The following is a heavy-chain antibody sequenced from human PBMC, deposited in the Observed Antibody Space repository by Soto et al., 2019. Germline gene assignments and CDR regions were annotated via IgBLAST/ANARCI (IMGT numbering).Heavy chain of an antibody. CDR2: ISYSGGT. CDR1: VAAISSVDDY. V-gene: IGHV4-30-4*01. J-gene: IGHJ5*02. Sequence: PSETLSLTCPLSVAAISSVDDYWRWIRQPPGKGQEWLGYISYSGGTYYNPSLNSRVTISVDTSKYQFSLKLSSVTAADTAVYYCVRETCTSASCPWGWFDPWGQGTLVT. D-gene: IGHD2-2*01. CDR3: VRETCTSASCPWGWFDP.